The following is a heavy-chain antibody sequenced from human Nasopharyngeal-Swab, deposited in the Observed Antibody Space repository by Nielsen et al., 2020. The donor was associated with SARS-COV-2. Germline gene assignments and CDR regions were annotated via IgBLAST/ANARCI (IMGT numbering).Heavy chain of an antibody. CDR1: GFTFSIYT. V-gene: IGHV3-21*01. CDR3: TRDTPAMFAY. Sequence: GGSLRLSCAASGFTFSIYTMNWVRQAPGKGLEWVSAISSSGDYIYHAASVKGRFTISRDNDKNSLYLQMNSLRAEDTAVYYCTRDTPAMFAYWGQGTLVTVSS. J-gene: IGHJ4*02. CDR2: ISSSGDYI.